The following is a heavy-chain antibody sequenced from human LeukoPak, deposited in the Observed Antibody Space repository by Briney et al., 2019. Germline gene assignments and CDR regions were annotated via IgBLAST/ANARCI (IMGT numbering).Heavy chain of an antibody. CDR2: IYYNGNS. CDR1: GGSVSSYY. Sequence: ASETLSLTCTVSGGSVSSYYWSWIRQPPGKGLEWIGYIYYNGNSNYNPSLKSRVTIPLDTSKNQFSLRLTSVIAADTAVYYCARHGGMVRGFSDAFDIWGQGTMVTVSS. V-gene: IGHV4-59*08. D-gene: IGHD3-10*01. J-gene: IGHJ3*02. CDR3: ARHGGMVRGFSDAFDI.